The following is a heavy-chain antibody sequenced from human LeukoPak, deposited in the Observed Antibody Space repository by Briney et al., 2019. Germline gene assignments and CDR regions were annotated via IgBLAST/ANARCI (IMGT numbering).Heavy chain of an antibody. CDR1: GDSISPYY. J-gene: IGHJ4*02. D-gene: IGHD6-19*01. CDR2: IYYTGSGST. CDR3: ARHAVYAGSGWAFDY. Sequence: PSETLSLTCTVSGDSISPYYWSWIRQPPGKGLEWIGYIYYTGSGSTGNNPSLKSRVTISVDTSKNQFSLNLKSVTAADTAVYFCARHAVYAGSGWAFDYWGQGTLVTVFS. V-gene: IGHV4-59*08.